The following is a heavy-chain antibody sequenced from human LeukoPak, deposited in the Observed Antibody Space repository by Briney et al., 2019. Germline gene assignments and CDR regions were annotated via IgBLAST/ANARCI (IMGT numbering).Heavy chain of an antibody. CDR3: ATLQQLWSGDLYRGGAFDI. CDR1: GYTLTELS. Sequence: ASVKVSCKVSGYTLTELSMHWVRQVPGKGLEWMGGFDPEDGETIYAQRFQGRVTMTEDTSTDTAYMELSSLRSDDTAAYYCATLQQLWSGDLYRGGAFDIWGQGTLVTVSS. J-gene: IGHJ3*02. D-gene: IGHD3-10*01. CDR2: FDPEDGET. V-gene: IGHV1-24*01.